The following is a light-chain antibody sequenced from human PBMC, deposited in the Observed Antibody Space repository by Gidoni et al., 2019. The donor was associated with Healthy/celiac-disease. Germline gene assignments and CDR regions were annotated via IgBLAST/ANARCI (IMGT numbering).Light chain of an antibody. Sequence: SYELTQPPSVSVSPGQTASITCSGDKLGDKYSCWYQQKPGQSPMLVIYQDFKRPSGIPARFSGSNSGNTATLTISGTQAMDDADYYCQAWDSSTEEFGGGTKLTV. CDR3: QAWDSSTEE. CDR1: KLGDKY. V-gene: IGLV3-1*01. CDR2: QDF. J-gene: IGLJ2*01.